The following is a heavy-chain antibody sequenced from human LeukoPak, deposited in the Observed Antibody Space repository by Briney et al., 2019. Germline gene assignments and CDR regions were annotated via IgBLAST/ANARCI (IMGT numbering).Heavy chain of an antibody. CDR3: ARSHIAVTFPPDY. J-gene: IGHJ4*02. Sequence: GGSLRLSCTTSGFTFSRYAMHWVRQAPGKGLEWLAVMSYDGSNAYYADSVKGRFTISRDNAKNSLYLQMNSLRAEDTAVYYCARSHIAVTFPPDYWGQGTLVTVSS. D-gene: IGHD6-19*01. CDR2: MSYDGSNA. CDR1: GFTFSRYA. V-gene: IGHV3-30*04.